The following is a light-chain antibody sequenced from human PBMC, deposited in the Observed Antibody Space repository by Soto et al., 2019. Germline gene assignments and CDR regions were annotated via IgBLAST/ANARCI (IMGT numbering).Light chain of an antibody. CDR1: QGVRND. CDR3: LQDFTYPWT. Sequence: AIQMTQSPSSLSASVGDRVTITCRASQGVRNDLGWYRQKPGRAPELLIFAASTLRGEVPSRFSGSGSDTEFTLTISRLQPEDFATYYCLQDFTYPWTFGQGTKVEIE. V-gene: IGKV1-6*01. J-gene: IGKJ1*01. CDR2: AAS.